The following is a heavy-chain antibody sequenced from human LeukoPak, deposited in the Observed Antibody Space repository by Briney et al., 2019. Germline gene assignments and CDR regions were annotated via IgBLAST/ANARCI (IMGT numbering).Heavy chain of an antibody. J-gene: IGHJ4*02. CDR3: ARKDDGKVDY. CDR1: GGSISSYY. CDR2: IYYSGST. D-gene: IGHD5-24*01. V-gene: IGHV4-59*12. Sequence: ETLSLTCTVSGGSISSYYWSWIRQPPGKGLEWIGYIYYSGSTYYNPSLKSRVTISVDTSKNQFSLKLSSVTAADTAVYYCARKDDGKVDYWGQGTLVTVSS.